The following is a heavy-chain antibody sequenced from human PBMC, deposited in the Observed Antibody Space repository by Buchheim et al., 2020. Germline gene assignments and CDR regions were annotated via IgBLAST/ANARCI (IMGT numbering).Heavy chain of an antibody. Sequence: QVQLVQSGAEVKKPGASVKVSCKASGYTFTSYYMHGVRQAPGQGFEWMGLNNPSGGSTTSAQKFQGRVTMTRDTSTSTVYMELSSLRSEDTAVYYCARDRGSGWNYFDYWGQGTL. CDR3: ARDRGSGWNYFDY. CDR1: GYTFTSYY. J-gene: IGHJ4*02. V-gene: IGHV1-46*01. CDR2: NNPSGGST. D-gene: IGHD6-19*01.